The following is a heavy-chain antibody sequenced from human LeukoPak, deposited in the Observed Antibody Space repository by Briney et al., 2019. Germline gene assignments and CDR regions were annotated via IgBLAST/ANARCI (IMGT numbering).Heavy chain of an antibody. CDR3: AKEVEGSGYYHLDK. CDR2: ISGRGDDT. J-gene: IGHJ4*02. D-gene: IGHD3-22*01. V-gene: IGHV3-23*01. Sequence: PGGSLRLSCAASGFTFSSYVMSWVRQAPGKGLEWVSTISGRGDDTHYADSVKGRFTISRDNSKNTLYLQMNRLRAEDTALFYCAKEVEGSGYYHLDKWGQGTPVAVSS. CDR1: GFTFSSYV.